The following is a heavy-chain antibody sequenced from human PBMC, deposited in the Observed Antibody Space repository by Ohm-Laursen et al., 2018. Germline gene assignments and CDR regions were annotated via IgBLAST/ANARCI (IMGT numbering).Heavy chain of an antibody. CDR2: IYDSGST. J-gene: IGHJ3*02. D-gene: IGHD3-10*01. Sequence: SETLSLTCPVSGYSISSGYHWDWIRQPPGKGLEWIGSIYDSGSTYYNPSLKSRVTISVDTSKNQFSLKLTSVTAADTAMYYCARGSRWFGDFIKDAFDIWGQGTMVTVSS. V-gene: IGHV4-38-2*02. CDR1: GYSISSGYH. CDR3: ARGSRWFGDFIKDAFDI.